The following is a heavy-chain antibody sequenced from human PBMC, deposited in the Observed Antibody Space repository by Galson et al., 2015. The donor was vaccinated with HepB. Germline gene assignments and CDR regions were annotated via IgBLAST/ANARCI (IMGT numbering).Heavy chain of an antibody. V-gene: IGHV3-9*01. CDR2: ISWNSGSI. J-gene: IGHJ4*02. Sequence: SLRLSCAASGFTFDDYAMHWVRQAPGKGLEWVSGISWNSGSIGCADSVKGRFTISRDNAKNSLYLQMNSLRAEDTALYYCAKGRYSGSYLRTNFDYWGQGTLVTVSS. D-gene: IGHD1-26*01. CDR3: AKGRYSGSYLRTNFDY. CDR1: GFTFDDYA.